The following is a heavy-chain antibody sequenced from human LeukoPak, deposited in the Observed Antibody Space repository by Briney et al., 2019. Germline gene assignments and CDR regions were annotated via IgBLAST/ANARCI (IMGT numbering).Heavy chain of an antibody. Sequence: ASVKVSRKVSGYTLTELSMHWVRQAPGKGLEWMGGFDPEDGETIYAQKFQGRVTMTEDTSTDTAYMELSSLRSEDTAVYYCATGAPFYSGSYRTTTYYFDYWGQGTLVTVSS. V-gene: IGHV1-24*01. CDR1: GYTLTELS. CDR3: ATGAPFYSGSYRTTTYYFDY. CDR2: FDPEDGET. D-gene: IGHD1-26*01. J-gene: IGHJ4*02.